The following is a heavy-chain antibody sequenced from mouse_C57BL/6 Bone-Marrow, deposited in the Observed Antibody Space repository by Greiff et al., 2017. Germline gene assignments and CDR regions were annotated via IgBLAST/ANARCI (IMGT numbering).Heavy chain of an antibody. J-gene: IGHJ4*01. CDR1: GFSFTSYG. CDR2: IWGDGST. CDR3: AEHGVYYDYDGYAMDY. V-gene: IGHV2-3*01. D-gene: IGHD2-4*01. Sequence: VQVVESGPGLVAPSQSLSITCTVSGFSFTSYGVRWVSQPPGKGLEWLGVIWGDGSTNYHSAIISSLSICQANSKSQAFLKLNSLQAYNTATYYCAEHGVYYDYDGYAMDYWGQGTTVTVSS.